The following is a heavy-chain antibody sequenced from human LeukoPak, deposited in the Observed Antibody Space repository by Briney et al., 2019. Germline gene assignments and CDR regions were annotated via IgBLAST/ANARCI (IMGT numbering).Heavy chain of an antibody. J-gene: IGHJ5*02. Sequence: ASVKVSCKASGYTFTGYYMHWVRQAPGQGLEWMGWINPNSGGTNYAQKFQGRVIMTRDTSISTAYMELSRLRSDDTAVYYCARDSLTGYSSGPFDPWGQGTLVTVSS. CDR1: GYTFTGYY. D-gene: IGHD6-19*01. CDR2: INPNSGGT. V-gene: IGHV1-2*02. CDR3: ARDSLTGYSSGPFDP.